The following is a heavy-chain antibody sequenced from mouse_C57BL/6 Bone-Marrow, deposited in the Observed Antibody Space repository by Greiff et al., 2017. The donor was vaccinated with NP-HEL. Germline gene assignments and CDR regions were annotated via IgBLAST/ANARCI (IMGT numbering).Heavy chain of an antibody. CDR2: IFPGSGST. V-gene: IGHV1-75*01. CDR1: GYTFTDYY. CDR3: ARSGDYDPWFAY. Sequence: QVQLKESGPELVKPGASVKISCKASGYTFTDYYINWVKQRPGQGLEWIGWIFPGSGSTYYNEKFKGKATLTVDKSSSTAYMLLSSLTSEDSAVYFCARSGDYDPWFAYWGQGTLVTVSA. J-gene: IGHJ3*01. D-gene: IGHD2-4*01.